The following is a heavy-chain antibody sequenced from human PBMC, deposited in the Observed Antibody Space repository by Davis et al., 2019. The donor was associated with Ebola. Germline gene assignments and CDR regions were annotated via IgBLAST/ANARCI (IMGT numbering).Heavy chain of an antibody. CDR2: IKQDGSEK. CDR1: GFTFSSYS. J-gene: IGHJ4*02. Sequence: GGSLRLSCAASGFTFSSYSMNWVRQAPGKGLEWVANIKQDGSEKYYVDSVKGRFTISRDNAKNSLYLQMNSLRAEDTAVYYCARAIRVRYYDILTGYKNQYYFDYWGQGTLVAVSS. D-gene: IGHD3-9*01. CDR3: ARAIRVRYYDILTGYKNQYYFDY. V-gene: IGHV3-7*01.